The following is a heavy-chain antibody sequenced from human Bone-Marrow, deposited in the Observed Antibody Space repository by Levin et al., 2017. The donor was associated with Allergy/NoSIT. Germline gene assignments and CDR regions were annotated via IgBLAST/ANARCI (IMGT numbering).Heavy chain of an antibody. V-gene: IGHV4-59*01. Sequence: PSETLSLTCTVSGGSISSYYWSWIRQPPGKGLEWIGYIYYSGSTNYNPSLKSRVTISVDTSKNQFSLKLSSVTAADTAVYYCARVGSSSGWYKYFDYWGQGTLVTVSS. D-gene: IGHD6-19*01. CDR3: ARVGSSSGWYKYFDY. CDR2: IYYSGST. CDR1: GGSISSYY. J-gene: IGHJ4*02.